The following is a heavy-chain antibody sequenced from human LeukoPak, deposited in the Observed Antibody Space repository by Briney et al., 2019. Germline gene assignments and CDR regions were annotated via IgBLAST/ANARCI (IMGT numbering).Heavy chain of an antibody. Sequence: ASVKVSCKASGYTFTSYDINWVRQATGQGLEWMGWMNPNSGNTGYAQKFQGRVTMTRNTSISTAYMELSSLRSEDTAVYYCAREAPKKKYYYDSSGYSNFDYWGQGTLVTVSS. V-gene: IGHV1-8*01. J-gene: IGHJ4*02. CDR3: AREAPKKKYYYDSSGYSNFDY. CDR2: MNPNSGNT. CDR1: GYTFTSYD. D-gene: IGHD3-22*01.